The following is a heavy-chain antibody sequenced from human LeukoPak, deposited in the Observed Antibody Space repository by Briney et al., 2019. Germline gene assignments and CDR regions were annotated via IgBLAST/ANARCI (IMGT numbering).Heavy chain of an antibody. CDR1: GYTFTGYY. V-gene: IGHV1-2*02. CDR3: AREAGPDLGAATDFDY. D-gene: IGHD2-15*01. Sequence: ASVKVSCKASGYTFTGYYMHWVRQAPGQGLEWMGWINPNSGGTNYAQKFQGRVTMTRDTSISTAYMELSRLRSDDTAVYYCAREAGPDLGAATDFDYWGQGTLVTVSS. J-gene: IGHJ4*02. CDR2: INPNSGGT.